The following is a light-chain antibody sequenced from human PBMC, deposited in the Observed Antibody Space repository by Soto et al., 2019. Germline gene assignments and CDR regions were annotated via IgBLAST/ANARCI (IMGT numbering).Light chain of an antibody. Sequence: IVLTQSPGTLSLSPGERATLSCRASQSVSNSYLAWYQQKPGQAPRLLIYGASSRATGIPDRFSGGGSGTDFTLTITRLEPEDFVVYYCQQYGSSPRTFGQGTKVVIK. J-gene: IGKJ1*01. CDR1: QSVSNSY. V-gene: IGKV3-20*01. CDR2: GAS. CDR3: QQYGSSPRT.